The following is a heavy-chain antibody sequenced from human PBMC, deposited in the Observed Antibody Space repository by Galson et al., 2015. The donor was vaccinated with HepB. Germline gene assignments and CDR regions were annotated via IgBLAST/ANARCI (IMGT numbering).Heavy chain of an antibody. D-gene: IGHD2-21*01. V-gene: IGHV3-33*08. Sequence: SLRLSCAASGFTFSSHAIHWVRQAPGKGLEWVAIIWYDGSNKYYADSVKGRFTISRDNSKNTAYLQVNSLRGEDTAVYYCARAHPTRYSLDYWGQGTLVTVSS. CDR2: IWYDGSNK. CDR3: ARAHPTRYSLDY. J-gene: IGHJ4*02. CDR1: GFTFSSHA.